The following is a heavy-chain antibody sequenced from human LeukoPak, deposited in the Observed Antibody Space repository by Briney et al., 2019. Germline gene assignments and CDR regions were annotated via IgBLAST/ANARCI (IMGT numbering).Heavy chain of an antibody. CDR3: ARDSSLVPRGYYYYMDV. CDR1: GGSISSYY. CDR2: IYYSGST. J-gene: IGHJ6*03. Sequence: SETLSLTCTVSGGSISSYYWSWIRQPPGKGLEWMGYIYYSGSTNYNPSLKSRVTISVDTSKNQFSLKLSSVTAADTAVYYCARDSSLVPRGYYYYMDVWGKGTTVTVSS. V-gene: IGHV4-59*01. D-gene: IGHD3-10*01.